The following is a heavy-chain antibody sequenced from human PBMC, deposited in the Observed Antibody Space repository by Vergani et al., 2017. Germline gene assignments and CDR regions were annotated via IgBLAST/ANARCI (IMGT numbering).Heavy chain of an antibody. V-gene: IGHV1-46*03. CDR2: INPSGGHT. D-gene: IGHD3-9*01. CDR1: GHTFSNYY. Sequence: QVQVVQSGAEVKKSGASVKVSCKTSGHTFSNYYMHWVRQAPGQGLEWMGIINPSGGHTNYAQKFQGRVTITRDTSTSTVYMELSSLRSEDTAIYYCARGDYGILTGFRYWGQGTLVTVTA. CDR3: ARGDYGILTGFRY. J-gene: IGHJ4*02.